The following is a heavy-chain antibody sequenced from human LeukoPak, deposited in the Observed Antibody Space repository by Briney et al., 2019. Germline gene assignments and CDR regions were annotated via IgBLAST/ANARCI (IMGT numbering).Heavy chain of an antibody. CDR2: ISYDGSNK. J-gene: IGHJ4*02. D-gene: IGHD2-2*01. Sequence: GGSLRLSCAASGFTFSSYAMHWVRQAPGKGLEWVAVISYDGSNKHYADSVKGRFTISRDNSKNTLYLQMNSLRAEDTAVYYCARDGTCSSTSCSLDYWGQGTLVTVSS. V-gene: IGHV3-30-3*01. CDR1: GFTFSSYA. CDR3: ARDGTCSSTSCSLDY.